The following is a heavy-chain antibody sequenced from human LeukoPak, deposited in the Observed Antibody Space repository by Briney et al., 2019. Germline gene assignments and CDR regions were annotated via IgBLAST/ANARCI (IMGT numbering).Heavy chain of an antibody. V-gene: IGHV3-7*01. CDR2: IKQDGSGK. Sequence: PGGSLRLSCAASGFTFSSYWMNWVRQAPGKGLEWVANIKQDGSGKYYVDSVKGRFTISRDNAKNSLYLQMNSLRAEDTAVYYCARSSRYNWNDPFDPWGQGTLVTVSS. CDR1: GFTFSSYW. J-gene: IGHJ5*02. CDR3: ARSSRYNWNDPFDP. D-gene: IGHD1-1*01.